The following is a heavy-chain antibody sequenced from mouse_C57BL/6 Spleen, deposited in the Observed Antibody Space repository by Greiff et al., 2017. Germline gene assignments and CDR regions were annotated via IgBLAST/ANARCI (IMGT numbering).Heavy chain of an antibody. V-gene: IGHV1-54*01. D-gene: IGHD1-2*01. CDR1: GYAFTNYL. J-gene: IGHJ4*01. CDR2: INPGSGGT. CDR3: ATTAHYAMDY. Sequence: QVQLKQSGAELVRPGTSVKVSCKASGYAFTNYLIEWVKQRPGQGLEWIGVINPGSGGTNYNEKFKGKATLTADKSSSTAYMQLSSLTSEDSAVYFCATTAHYAMDYWGQGTSVTVSS.